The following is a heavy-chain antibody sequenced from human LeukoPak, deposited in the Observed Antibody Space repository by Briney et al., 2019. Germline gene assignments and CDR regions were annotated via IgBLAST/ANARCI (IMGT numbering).Heavy chain of an antibody. CDR2: IYPGDSDT. V-gene: IGHV5-51*01. CDR3: ARQYYDLRRMDAFDI. CDR1: GYSFNSYW. J-gene: IGHJ3*02. Sequence: GESLKISCKGSGYSFNSYWIGWVRQMPGKGLEWMGIIYPGDSDTRYSPSFQGQVTISADKSISTAYLQWSSLKASDTAMYYCARQYYDLRRMDAFDIWGQGTMVTVSS. D-gene: IGHD3-3*01.